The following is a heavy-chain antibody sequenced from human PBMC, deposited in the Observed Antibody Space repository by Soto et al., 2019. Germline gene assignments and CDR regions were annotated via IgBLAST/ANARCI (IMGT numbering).Heavy chain of an antibody. V-gene: IGHV4-59*01. CDR1: GGSISSYY. D-gene: IGHD3-16*02. CDR3: ARGPYDYVWGSYRYFSFDY. CDR2: IYYSGST. J-gene: IGHJ4*02. Sequence: SETLSLTCTVSGGSISSYYWSWIRQPPGKELEWIGYIYYSGSTNYNPSLKSRVTISVDTSKNQFSLKLSSVTAADTAVYYCARGPYDYVWGSYRYFSFDYWGQGTLVTVSS.